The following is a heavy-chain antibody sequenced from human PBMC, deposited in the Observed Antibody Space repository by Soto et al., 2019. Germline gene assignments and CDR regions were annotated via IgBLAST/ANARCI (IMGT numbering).Heavy chain of an antibody. J-gene: IGHJ4*02. D-gene: IGHD1-7*01. CDR3: AREFGDNWNYEAY. Sequence: PSETLSLTCSVSGGSISSYHWSRIRQPAGKGLEWIGRMYSTGNTNYNPSLKSRVTVSIDTSKNQFFLRLNSVTAADSAVYYCAREFGDNWNYEAYWGQVPAAPVSS. CDR2: MYSTGNT. CDR1: GGSISSYH. V-gene: IGHV4-4*07.